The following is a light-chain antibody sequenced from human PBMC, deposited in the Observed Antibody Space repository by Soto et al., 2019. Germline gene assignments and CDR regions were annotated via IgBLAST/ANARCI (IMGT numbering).Light chain of an antibody. Sequence: EVVVTQSPVTLALSPGERATLSCRTSQSVDIYVAWYQQKPGQDPRLLIYDATNRAPGIPARFSCSGSGTDFTLTISSLEPEDFAVYFCQQRRSWPPLTFGGGTKVEIK. V-gene: IGKV3-11*01. CDR2: DAT. CDR3: QQRRSWPPLT. CDR1: QSVDIY. J-gene: IGKJ4*01.